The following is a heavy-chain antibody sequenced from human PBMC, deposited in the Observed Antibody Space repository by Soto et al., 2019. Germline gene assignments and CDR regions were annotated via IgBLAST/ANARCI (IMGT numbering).Heavy chain of an antibody. CDR2: IYPGDSDT. D-gene: IGHD2-8*01. CDR3: VSQRTSVLTQAYFDY. V-gene: IGHV5-51*01. CDR1: GYSFTSYW. J-gene: IGHJ4*02. Sequence: XESLKISCKGSGYSFTSYWIGWVRQMPGKGLEWMGIIYPGDSDTRYSPSFQGQVTISVDTSKNQFSLNLNSVTASDTAVYYCVSQRTSVLTQAYFDYWGPGALVTVSS.